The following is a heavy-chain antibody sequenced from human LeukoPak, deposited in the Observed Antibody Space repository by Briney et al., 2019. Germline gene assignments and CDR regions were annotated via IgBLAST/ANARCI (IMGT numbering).Heavy chain of an antibody. Sequence: ASVKVSCKASGGTFSSYAISWVRQAPGQGLEWMGGIIPIFGTANYAQKFQGRVIITRDTSASTAYMELSSLRPEDTAVFFCARGGPNSSGWTLDYWGQGTLVTVSS. CDR3: ARGGPNSSGWTLDY. J-gene: IGHJ4*02. D-gene: IGHD6-19*01. V-gene: IGHV1-69*05. CDR2: IIPIFGTA. CDR1: GGTFSSYA.